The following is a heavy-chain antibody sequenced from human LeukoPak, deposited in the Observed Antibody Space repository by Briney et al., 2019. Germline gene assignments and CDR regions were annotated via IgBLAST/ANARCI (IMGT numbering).Heavy chain of an antibody. J-gene: IGHJ3*02. V-gene: IGHV4-59*08. D-gene: IGHD3-10*01. CDR3: ARLGYYGSGSYAFDI. Sequence: SETLSLTCTVSGGSISSYYWSWIRQPPGKGLEWIGYIYYSGSTNYNPSLKSRVTISVDTSKNQFSLKLSSVTAADTAVYYCARLGYYGSGSYAFDIWGQGTMVTVPS. CDR2: IYYSGST. CDR1: GGSISSYY.